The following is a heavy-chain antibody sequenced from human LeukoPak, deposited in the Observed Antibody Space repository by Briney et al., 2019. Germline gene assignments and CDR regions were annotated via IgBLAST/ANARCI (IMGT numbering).Heavy chain of an antibody. D-gene: IGHD6-13*01. V-gene: IGHV1-18*01. CDR2: ISAYNGNT. Sequence: GASVKVSCKASGHTFTSYGISWVRQAPGQGLEWMGWISAYNGNTNYAQKLQGRVTMTTDTSTSTAYMELRSLRSDDTAVYYCARDHDNKAAADNFDYWGQGTLVTVSS. J-gene: IGHJ4*02. CDR3: ARDHDNKAAADNFDY. CDR1: GHTFTSYG.